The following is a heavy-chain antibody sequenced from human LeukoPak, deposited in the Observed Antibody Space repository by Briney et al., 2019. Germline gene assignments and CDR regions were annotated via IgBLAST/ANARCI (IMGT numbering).Heavy chain of an antibody. CDR3: ARDTLDSGYPWAFDI. CDR1: GYSISSGYY. V-gene: IGHV4-38-2*02. CDR2: IYHSGST. Sequence: PSETLSLTCAVSGYSISSGYYWGWIRQPPGKGLEWIGSIYHSGSTYYNPSLKSRVTISVDTPKNQFSLKLSSVTAADTAVYYCARDTLDSGYPWAFDIWGQGTMVTVSS. D-gene: IGHD5-12*01. J-gene: IGHJ3*02.